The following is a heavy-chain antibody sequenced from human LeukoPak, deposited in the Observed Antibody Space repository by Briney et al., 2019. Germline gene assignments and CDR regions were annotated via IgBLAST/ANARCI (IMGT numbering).Heavy chain of an antibody. V-gene: IGHV4-39*01. Sequence: SETLSLTCTVSGGSISSSSYDWGWIRQPPGKGLEWIGSIYYSGSTFYNPSLKSRVTISVDTSKNQSSLKLSSLTAADTAVYYCARQRSGGSKDYWGQGTLVTVSS. J-gene: IGHJ4*02. CDR2: IYYSGST. D-gene: IGHD2-8*02. CDR1: GGSISSSSYD. CDR3: ARQRSGGSKDY.